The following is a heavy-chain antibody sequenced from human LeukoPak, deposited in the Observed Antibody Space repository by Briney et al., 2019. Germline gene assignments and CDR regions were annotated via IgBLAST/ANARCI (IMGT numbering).Heavy chain of an antibody. D-gene: IGHD3-16*02. CDR1: GGSFSGYY. V-gene: IGHV4-34*01. J-gene: IGHJ4*02. CDR3: ARVYVWGSYRYCDY. CDR2: INHSGST. Sequence: SETLSLTCAVYGGSFSGYYWSWIRQPPGKGLEWIEEINHSGSTNYNPSLKSRVTISVDTSKNQFSLKLSSVTAADTAVYYCARVYVWGSYRYCDYWGQGTLVTVSS.